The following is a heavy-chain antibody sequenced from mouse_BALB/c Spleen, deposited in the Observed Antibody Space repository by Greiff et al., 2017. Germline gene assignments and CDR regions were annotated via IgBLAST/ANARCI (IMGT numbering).Heavy chain of an antibody. CDR1: GFTFTDYY. J-gene: IGHJ2*01. D-gene: IGHD1-1*01. CDR3: ARDYYGSY. V-gene: IGHV7-3*02. Sequence: EVKVVESGGGLVQPGGSLRLSCATSGFTFTDYYMSWVRQPPGKALEWLGFIRNKANGYTTEYSASVKGRFTISRDNSQSILYLQMNTLRAEDSATYYCARDYYGSYWGQGTTLTVSS. CDR2: IRNKANGYTT.